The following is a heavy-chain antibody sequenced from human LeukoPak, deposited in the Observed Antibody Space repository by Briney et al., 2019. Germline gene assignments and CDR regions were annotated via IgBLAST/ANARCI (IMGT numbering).Heavy chain of an antibody. CDR1: GGSISSYY. CDR2: LFHSGTR. J-gene: IGHJ1*01. CDR3: ARDFSSAGELAEYFQH. Sequence: SETLSLTCTVSGGSISSYYWSWIRQPPGKGLEWIGYLFHSGTRRYNPSLKSRVTISADTTKNQFFLSLNSTTAADTAVYYCARDFSSAGELAEYFQHWGQGTLVTVSS. D-gene: IGHD6-13*01. V-gene: IGHV4-59*12.